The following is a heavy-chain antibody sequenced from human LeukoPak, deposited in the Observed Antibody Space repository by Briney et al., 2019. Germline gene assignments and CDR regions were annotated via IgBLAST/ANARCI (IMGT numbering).Heavy chain of an antibody. D-gene: IGHD3-10*01. CDR2: IYYSGST. CDR1: GGSISSSSYY. CDR3: ARVALLWFGELFPLFDY. J-gene: IGHJ4*02. V-gene: IGHV4-39*07. Sequence: SETLSLTCTVSGGSISSSSYYWGWIRQPPGKGLEWIGSIYYSGSTYYNPSLKSRVTISVDTSKNQFSLKLSSVTAADTAVYYCARVALLWFGELFPLFDYWGQGTLVTVSS.